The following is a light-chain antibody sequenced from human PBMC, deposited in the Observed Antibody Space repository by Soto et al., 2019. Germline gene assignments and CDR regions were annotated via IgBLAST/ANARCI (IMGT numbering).Light chain of an antibody. CDR1: GSDVGGYDY. V-gene: IGLV2-14*03. CDR2: DVS. CDR3: SSYTSSSTLI. Sequence: QSALTQPASVSGSPGQSITISCTGTGSDVGGYDYVSWYQHHPGKAPKLMIFDVSTRPSGISIRFSGSKSGNTASLTISGLQAEDEADVYCSSYTSSSTLIFGGGTKLTVL. J-gene: IGLJ2*01.